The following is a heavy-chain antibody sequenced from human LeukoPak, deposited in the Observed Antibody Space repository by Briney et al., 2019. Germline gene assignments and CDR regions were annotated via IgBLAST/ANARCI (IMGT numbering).Heavy chain of an antibody. Sequence: GSLRLSCAASGFIFSSYWMHWVRPAPGKGLGWVSRINSDGSSTSYADSVKGRFTISRDNAKNTLYLQMNSLRAEDTAVYYCARRVVVPAAPYYFDYWGQGTLVTVSS. V-gene: IGHV3-74*01. D-gene: IGHD2-2*01. CDR1: GFIFSSYW. CDR3: ARRVVVPAAPYYFDY. CDR2: INSDGSST. J-gene: IGHJ4*02.